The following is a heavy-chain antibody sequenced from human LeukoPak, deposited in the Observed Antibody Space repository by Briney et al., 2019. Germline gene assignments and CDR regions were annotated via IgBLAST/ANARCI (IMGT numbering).Heavy chain of an antibody. V-gene: IGHV4-38-2*02. Sequence: PSETLSLTCTVSGYSISSGYYWGWIRQPPGKGLEWIGSIYHSGSTNYNPSLKSRVTISVDTSKNQFSVKVTSVTAADTAVYYCARAGWFGEFYGPLDYWGQGSLVTVS. D-gene: IGHD3-10*01. J-gene: IGHJ4*02. CDR1: GYSISSGYY. CDR3: ARAGWFGEFYGPLDY. CDR2: IYHSGST.